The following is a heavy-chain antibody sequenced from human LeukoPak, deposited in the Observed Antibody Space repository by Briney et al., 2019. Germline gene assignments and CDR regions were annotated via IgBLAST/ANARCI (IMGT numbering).Heavy chain of an antibody. D-gene: IGHD1-26*01. CDR1: GFTFSSYA. CDR3: AKTRRVLSGSYSDY. Sequence: TGGSLRLPCAASGFTFSSYAMSWVRQAPGKGLEWVSAISGSGGSTYYADSVKGRFTISRDNSKNTLYLQMNSLRAEDTAVYYCAKTRRVLSGSYSDYWGQGTLVTVSS. V-gene: IGHV3-23*01. J-gene: IGHJ4*02. CDR2: ISGSGGST.